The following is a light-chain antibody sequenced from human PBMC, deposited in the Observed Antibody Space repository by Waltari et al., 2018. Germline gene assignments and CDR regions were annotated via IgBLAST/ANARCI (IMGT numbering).Light chain of an antibody. CDR3: NSRDSSGQHLAV. Sequence: SSELTQDAAVSVALGQTVRITCQGDSLRSYYASWYQQKPGQAPILVFIGKNSRPSGIPDRFSGSRSGSTASLTITGAQAEDEADYHCNSRDSSGQHLAVFGGGTKLTVL. CDR1: SLRSYY. J-gene: IGLJ3*02. V-gene: IGLV3-19*01. CDR2: GKN.